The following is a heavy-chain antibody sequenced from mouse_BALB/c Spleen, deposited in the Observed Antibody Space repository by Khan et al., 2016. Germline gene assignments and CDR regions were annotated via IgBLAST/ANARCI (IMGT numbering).Heavy chain of an antibody. CDR3: SRFRTTTTGDY. Sequence: QIQLVQSGPELKKPGETVKISCKASGYTFTNYGMHWVKQAPGQGLKWMGWINTYTGEPTYADDFKGRFAFSLETSASTAYLQLNNLKYEVSATYCCSRFRTTTTGDYWGKGTTRTIAS. CDR1: GYTFTNYG. D-gene: IGHD2-13*01. CDR2: INTYTGEP. J-gene: IGHJ2*01. V-gene: IGHV9-3-1*01.